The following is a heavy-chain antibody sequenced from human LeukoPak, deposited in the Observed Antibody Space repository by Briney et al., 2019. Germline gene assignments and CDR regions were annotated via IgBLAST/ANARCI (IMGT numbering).Heavy chain of an antibody. Sequence: ETLSLTCTVSGDSISSYYWSWIRQPPGKGLEWVSSISSSSSYIYYADSVKGRFTISRDNAKNSLYLQMNSLRAEDTAVYYCAGDRWGQGTLVTVSS. V-gene: IGHV3-21*01. CDR1: GDSISSYY. J-gene: IGHJ4*02. CDR3: AGDR. CDR2: ISSSSSYI.